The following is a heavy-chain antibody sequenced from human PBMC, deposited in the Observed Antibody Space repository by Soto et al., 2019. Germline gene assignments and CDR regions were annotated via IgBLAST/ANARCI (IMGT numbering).Heavy chain of an antibody. CDR1: GGTFSSYT. Sequence: QVQLVQSGAEVKKPGSSVKVSCKASGGTFSSYTISWVRQAPGQGLEWMGRIIPILGIANYAQKFQGRVTITADKSMSTAYMELSSLRSEDTAVYYCARGPTMGFNWFDPWGQGTLVTVSS. CDR2: IIPILGIA. V-gene: IGHV1-69*02. D-gene: IGHD3-10*01. CDR3: ARGPTMGFNWFDP. J-gene: IGHJ5*02.